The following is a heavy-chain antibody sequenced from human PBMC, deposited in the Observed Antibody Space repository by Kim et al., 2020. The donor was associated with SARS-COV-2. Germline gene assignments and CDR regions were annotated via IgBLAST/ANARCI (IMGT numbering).Heavy chain of an antibody. J-gene: IGHJ4*02. D-gene: IGHD5-12*01. V-gene: IGHV4-34*01. Sequence: SETLSLTCAVYGGSFSGYYWSWIRQPPGKGLEWIGEINHSGSTNYNPSLKSRVTISVDTSKNQFSLKLSSVTAADTAVYYCARVADIVATWVFDYWGQGTLVTVSS. CDR3: ARVADIVATWVFDY. CDR2: INHSGST. CDR1: GGSFSGYY.